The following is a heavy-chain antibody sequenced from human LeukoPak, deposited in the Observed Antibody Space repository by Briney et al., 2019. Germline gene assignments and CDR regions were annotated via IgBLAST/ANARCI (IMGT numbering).Heavy chain of an antibody. CDR2: FSVTT. CDR3: AREFMTVSKPGAFDL. Sequence: PSETLSLTCSVSGFSISSGYFWGWIRQPPGKGLEWIGSFSVTTYYNPSLKSRVITSVDTSKNQFSLKLTSVTAADTAIYYCAREFMTVSKPGAFDLWGQGTMVTVSS. V-gene: IGHV4-38-2*02. CDR1: GFSISSGYF. D-gene: IGHD1-14*01. J-gene: IGHJ3*01.